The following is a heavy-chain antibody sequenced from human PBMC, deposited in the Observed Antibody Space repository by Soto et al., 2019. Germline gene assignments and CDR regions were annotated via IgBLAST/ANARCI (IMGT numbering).Heavy chain of an antibody. D-gene: IGHD3-22*01. CDR2: IYYSGST. V-gene: IGHV4-31*03. Sequence: TLSHTSCLPEASFSSRLYSWSWKSQHPGKGLEWIGYIYYSGSTYYNPSLKSRVTISVDTSKNQFSLKLSSVTAADTAVYYCAREPKYYYDSSGYRGAFDSLGQGTMVTVS. CDR1: EASFSSRLYS. J-gene: IGHJ3*02. CDR3: AREPKYYYDSSGYRGAFDS.